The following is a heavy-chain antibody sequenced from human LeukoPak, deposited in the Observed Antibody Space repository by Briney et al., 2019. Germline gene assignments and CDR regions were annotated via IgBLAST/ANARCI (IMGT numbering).Heavy chain of an antibody. D-gene: IGHD1-26*01. CDR1: GFTFSSHA. J-gene: IGHJ6*02. Sequence: GGSLRLSCAASGFTFSSHAMSWVRQAPGKGLEWVSAISGSGGSTYYADSVKGRFTISRDNSKNTLYLQMNSLRAEDTAVYYCAKDIGVQVGAASLYYYYYGMDVWGQGTTVTVSS. CDR2: ISGSGGST. CDR3: AKDIGVQVGAASLYYYYYGMDV. V-gene: IGHV3-23*01.